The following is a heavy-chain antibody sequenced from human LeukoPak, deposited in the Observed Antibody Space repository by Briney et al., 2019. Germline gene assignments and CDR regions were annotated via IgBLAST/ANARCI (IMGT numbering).Heavy chain of an antibody. Sequence: ASVKVSCKASGYTFTSYAMHWVRQAPGQRLEWMGWSNAGNGNTKYSQEFQGRVTMTRDTSTSTVYMELSSLRSEDTAVYYCARVGGIAARPIDYWGQGTLVTVSS. CDR3: ARVGGIAARPIDY. J-gene: IGHJ4*02. CDR1: GYTFTSYA. D-gene: IGHD6-6*01. V-gene: IGHV1-3*02. CDR2: SNAGNGNT.